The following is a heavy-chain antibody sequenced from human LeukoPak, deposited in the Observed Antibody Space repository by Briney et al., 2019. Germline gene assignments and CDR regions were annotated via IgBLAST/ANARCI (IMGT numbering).Heavy chain of an antibody. J-gene: IGHJ4*02. D-gene: IGHD6-19*01. CDR3: ARDSSGYSSGWYIWDY. CDR1: GFTFANYG. V-gene: IGHV3-20*04. Sequence: PGRSLTLSCAASGFTFANYGMSWVRQPPKKGMGWVSGINWNGGGTGYADSVKGRFTISRDNDKNSLYLQMNSLRAEDTALYYCARDSSGYSSGWYIWDYWGEGTLVTVSS. CDR2: INWNGGGT.